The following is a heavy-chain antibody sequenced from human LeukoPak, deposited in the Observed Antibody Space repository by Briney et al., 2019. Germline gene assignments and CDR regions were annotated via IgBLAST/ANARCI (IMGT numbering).Heavy chain of an antibody. CDR3: GTSGTRDSCSFG. J-gene: IGHJ4*02. Sequence: SVKLSCKASGGTFSSYAISWVRQAPGQGLEWMGRIITIVGITNYAPKFKGRVTITADKSTSTAYMELSSLRAEDTAVYYCGTSGTRDSCSFGWGQGTLVTVSS. D-gene: IGHD6-13*01. V-gene: IGHV1-69*04. CDR2: IITIVGIT. CDR1: GGTFSSYA.